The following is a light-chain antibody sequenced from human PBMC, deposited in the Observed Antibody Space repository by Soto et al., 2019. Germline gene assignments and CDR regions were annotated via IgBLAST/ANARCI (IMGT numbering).Light chain of an antibody. J-gene: IGLJ1*01. CDR2: DVD. CDR1: SSDVGGYNY. Sequence: QSALAQPRSVSGSPGQSVTISCTGTSSDVGGYNYVSWYQHHPGKAPKLMIYDVDKRPSGVPDRFSGSKSGNTASLTISGLQAEDEVDYYCCSYAGSYTFVFGTGTKVTVL. CDR3: CSYAGSYTFV. V-gene: IGLV2-11*01.